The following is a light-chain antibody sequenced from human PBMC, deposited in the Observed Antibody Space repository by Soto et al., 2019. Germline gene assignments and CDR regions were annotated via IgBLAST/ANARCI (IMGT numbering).Light chain of an antibody. V-gene: IGLV4-69*01. CDR2: LNSDGSH. Sequence: QAVVTQSPSASASLGASVKLTCTLDSGHSSFAIAWHQQQPEKGPRYLMKLNSDGSHNKGDGIPDRFSGSSSGAERYLTIYSLQSEDEADYYCQTWGTGIVLFGGGTKLTVL. CDR3: QTWGTGIVL. J-gene: IGLJ2*01. CDR1: SGHSSFA.